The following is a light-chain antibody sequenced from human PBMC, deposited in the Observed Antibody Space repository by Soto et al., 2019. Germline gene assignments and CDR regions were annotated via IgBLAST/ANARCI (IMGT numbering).Light chain of an antibody. CDR3: QQSYSTPPWT. V-gene: IGKV1-39*01. Sequence: DSKMTRSPCARSSSMRDTVTVTCLASLSVSGWLAWYQQKPGKAPKLLIYAASSLQSGVPSRFSGSGSGTDFTLTISSLQPEDFATYYCQQSYSTPPWTFGQVTNVDI. CDR1: LSVSGW. CDR2: AAS. J-gene: IGKJ1*01.